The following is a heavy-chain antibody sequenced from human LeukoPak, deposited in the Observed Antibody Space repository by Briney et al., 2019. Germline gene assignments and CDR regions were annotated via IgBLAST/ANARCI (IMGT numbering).Heavy chain of an antibody. V-gene: IGHV1-8*03. CDR1: GYTFTSYD. CDR2: MNPKSGNT. CDR3: ARGGVMLDAFDI. J-gene: IGHJ3*02. D-gene: IGHD3-16*01. Sequence: ASVKVSCKASGYTFTSYDINWVRQVTGQGLEWMGWMNPKSGNTGYAQKFQGRVTITRNTSISTAYMEVSSLRYEDTAVYYCARGGVMLDAFDIWGQGTMVTVSS.